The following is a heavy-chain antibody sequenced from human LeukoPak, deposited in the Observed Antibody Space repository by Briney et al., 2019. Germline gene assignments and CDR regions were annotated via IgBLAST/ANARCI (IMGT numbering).Heavy chain of an antibody. J-gene: IGHJ4*02. D-gene: IGHD3-9*01. CDR1: GFTFSSYS. Sequence: GGSLRLSCAASGFTFSSYSMNWVRQAPGKGLEWVSSISSSSSYIYYADSVKGRFTISRDNAKNSLYLQMNSLRAEDTAVYYCARDGSRYFDWLGLDYWGQGTLDTVSS. CDR2: ISSSSSYI. V-gene: IGHV3-21*03. CDR3: ARDGSRYFDWLGLDY.